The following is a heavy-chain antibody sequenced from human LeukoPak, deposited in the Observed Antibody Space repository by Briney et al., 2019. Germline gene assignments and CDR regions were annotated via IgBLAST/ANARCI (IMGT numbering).Heavy chain of an antibody. V-gene: IGHV3-23*01. CDR1: GFTFSSYA. CDR3: AKGQVFQCDY. D-gene: IGHD2/OR15-2a*01. CDR2: TSSSDAGT. J-gene: IGHJ4*02. Sequence: GGSLRLSCAASGFTFSSYAMSWVRQAPGKGLEWVSATSSSDAGTYHADSVRGRFTISRDNSKNTLYLQMNSLRAEDAAVYYCAKGQVFQCDYWGQGTLVTVSS.